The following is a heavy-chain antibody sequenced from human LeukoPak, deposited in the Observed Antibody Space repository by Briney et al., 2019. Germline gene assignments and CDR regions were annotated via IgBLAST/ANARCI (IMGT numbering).Heavy chain of an antibody. CDR1: GYTFTGYY. Sequence: ASVKVSCKASGYTFTGYYMHWMRQAPGQGLGWMGWINPNSGGTNYAQKFQGRVTMTRDTSTSTAYMELSRLRSDDTAVYYCASFDYGGTSHFDYWGQGTLVTVYS. CDR2: INPNSGGT. CDR3: ASFDYGGTSHFDY. D-gene: IGHD4-23*01. J-gene: IGHJ4*02. V-gene: IGHV1-2*02.